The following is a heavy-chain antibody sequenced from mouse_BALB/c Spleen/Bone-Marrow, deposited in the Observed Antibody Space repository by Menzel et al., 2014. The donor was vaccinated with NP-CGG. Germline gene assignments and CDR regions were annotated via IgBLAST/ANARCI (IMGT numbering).Heavy chain of an antibody. J-gene: IGHJ4*01. Sequence: QGQLQQSGAELVKPGAPVMLSCKASGYTFSDYWMNWAKQRPGRGLEWIGRIDPSDIETHYNHKFKDKATLTVDKSSSTACLHLSSLTSEHSAVYYCARSLRRYETGFARYCWSERTSV. CDR3: ARSLRRYETGFARYC. D-gene: IGHD2-14*01. CDR2: IDPSDIET. V-gene: IGHV1-69*02. CDR1: GYTFSDYW.